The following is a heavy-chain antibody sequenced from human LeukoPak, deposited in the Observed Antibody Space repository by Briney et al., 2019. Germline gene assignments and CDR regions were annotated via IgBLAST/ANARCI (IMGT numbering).Heavy chain of an antibody. CDR1: GFTFNNYA. CDR2: ISHSGST. CDR3: ARRDWNYVRIDS. V-gene: IGHV4-38-2*01. Sequence: GSLRLSCAASGFTFNNYAMSWVRQAPGKGLEWIGSISHSGSTYYSPSLKSRVTISLDTSENQFSLKLNSVTAADTAVYYCARRDWNYVRIDSWGQGTLVTVSS. J-gene: IGHJ4*02. D-gene: IGHD1-7*01.